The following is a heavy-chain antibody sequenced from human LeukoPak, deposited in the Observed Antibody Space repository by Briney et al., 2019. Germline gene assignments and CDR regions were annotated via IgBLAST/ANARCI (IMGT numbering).Heavy chain of an antibody. V-gene: IGHV3-7*01. CDR2: IKQDGSEK. CDR3: AREITMIVEDYFDY. J-gene: IGHJ4*02. Sequence: PGGSLRLSCAASGFTFSSYWMSWVRQAPGKGLEWVANIKQDGSEKYYVDSVKGRFTISRDNAKNSLYLQMNSLRAEDTAVYYCAREITMIVEDYFDYWGQGTLVTVS. D-gene: IGHD3-22*01. CDR1: GFTFSSYW.